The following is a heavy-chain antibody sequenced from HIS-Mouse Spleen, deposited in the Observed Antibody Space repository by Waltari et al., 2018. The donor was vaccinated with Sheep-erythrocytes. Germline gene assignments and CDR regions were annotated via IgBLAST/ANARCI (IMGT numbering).Heavy chain of an antibody. CDR1: GFTFSSYW. Sequence: EVQLVESGGGVVQPGGSLRLSCAASGFTFSSYWMHWVRQAPGKGLVWVSRINSDGSSTSYADSMKGRFTISRDNAKNTLYLQMNSLRAEDTAVYYCARETEWELSFDYWGQGTLVTGSS. V-gene: IGHV3-74*01. J-gene: IGHJ4*02. D-gene: IGHD1-26*01. CDR3: ARETEWELSFDY. CDR2: INSDGSST.